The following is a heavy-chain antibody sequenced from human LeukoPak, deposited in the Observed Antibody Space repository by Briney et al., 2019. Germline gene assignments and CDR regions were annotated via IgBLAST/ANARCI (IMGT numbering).Heavy chain of an antibody. J-gene: IGHJ6*02. V-gene: IGHV4-59*12. CDR3: ARGGLMLRPYYYYGMDV. Sequence: SETLSLTCTVSGGSISSYYWSWIRQPPGKGLEWIGYIYYSGSTNYNPSLKSRVTISVDTSKNQFSLKLSSVTAADTAVYYCARGGLMLRPYYYYGMDVWGQGTTVTVSS. D-gene: IGHD3-10*02. CDR2: IYYSGST. CDR1: GGSISSYY.